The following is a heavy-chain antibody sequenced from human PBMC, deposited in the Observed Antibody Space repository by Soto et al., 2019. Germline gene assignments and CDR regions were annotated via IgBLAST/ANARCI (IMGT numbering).Heavy chain of an antibody. D-gene: IGHD2-8*02. Sequence: SETLSLTCAVYGGSFSGYYWTWIRQPPGTGLEWNGEINHSGSTNYNPSLKSRVTISVDTSKNQFTLKQTYVTTADTAVYYCARDKITGLFDYWGQGTLVTVSS. CDR2: INHSGST. V-gene: IGHV4-34*01. CDR3: ARDKITGLFDY. J-gene: IGHJ4*02. CDR1: GGSFSGYY.